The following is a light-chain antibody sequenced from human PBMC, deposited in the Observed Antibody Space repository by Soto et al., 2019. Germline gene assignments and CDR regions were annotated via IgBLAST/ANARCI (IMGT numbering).Light chain of an antibody. CDR3: QQYNNWPWT. Sequence: EIVMTQSPATLSVSPGERATLSCRASQSVSSNLAWYQQKPGQAPRLLIYGASTRATGFPARFSGSGSGTEFTLTFSSLQSEDFAVYYCQQYNNWPWTFGQGTKVEIK. J-gene: IGKJ1*01. V-gene: IGKV3-15*01. CDR2: GAS. CDR1: QSVSSN.